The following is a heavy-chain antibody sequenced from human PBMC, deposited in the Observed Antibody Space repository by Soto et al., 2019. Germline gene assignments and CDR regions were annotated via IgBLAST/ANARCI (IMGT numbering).Heavy chain of an antibody. CDR1: GYTPTNFY. J-gene: IGHJ4*02. D-gene: IGHD3-22*01. V-gene: IGHV1-46*01. Sequence: ASVKVSCKASGYTPTNFYMHWVRQAPGQGLEWMGTINPNGGSTTYAQKFQDRVTMTTDTSTSTVYMDLSSLTSEDTAVYYCARDICPSYYDNSVQSWFLHWGQGTLGTVSS. CDR3: ARDICPSYYDNSVQSWFLH. CDR2: INPNGGST.